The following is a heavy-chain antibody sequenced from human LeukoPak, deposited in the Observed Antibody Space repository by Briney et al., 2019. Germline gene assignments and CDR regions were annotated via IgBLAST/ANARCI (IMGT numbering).Heavy chain of an antibody. Sequence: GGSLRLSCAASGFTFSSYSMNWVRQAPGKGLEWVSSISSSSSYIYYADSVKGRFTISRDNAKNSLYLQMNSLRTEDTAVYYGARDKIYWGSTSGTGSLFDYWGQGTLVTVSS. V-gene: IGHV3-21*01. CDR1: GFTFSSYS. J-gene: IGHJ4*02. CDR3: ARDKIYWGSTSGTGSLFDY. CDR2: ISSSSSYI. D-gene: IGHD1-14*01.